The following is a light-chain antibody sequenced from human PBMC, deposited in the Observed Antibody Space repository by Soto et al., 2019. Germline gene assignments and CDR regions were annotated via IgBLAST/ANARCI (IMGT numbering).Light chain of an antibody. CDR1: QSISSW. CDR3: QHYNTYPWT. CDR2: KAS. J-gene: IGKJ1*01. Sequence: EIQMTQSPSTLSASVGDRVTLTCRASQSISSWLAWYQQKPGKAPKLLIYKASTVASGVPSRFSGSGSGTEFTLTISSLQPGYFATYYCQHYNTYPWTFGQGTKVDIK. V-gene: IGKV1-5*03.